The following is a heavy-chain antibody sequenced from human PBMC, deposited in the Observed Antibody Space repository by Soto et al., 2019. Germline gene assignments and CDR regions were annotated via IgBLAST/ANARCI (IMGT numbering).Heavy chain of an antibody. D-gene: IGHD3-16*02. CDR2: INHSGST. V-gene: IGHV4-34*01. CDR3: AIPNEYYDYVWGSYRYTAPFDY. J-gene: IGHJ4*02. CDR1: GGSFSGYY. Sequence: SETLSLTCAVYGGSFSGYYWSWIRQPPGKGLEGIGEINHSGSTNYNPSLKSRVTISVDTSKNQFSLKLSSVTAADTAVYYCAIPNEYYDYVWGSYRYTAPFDYWGQGTLVTVSS.